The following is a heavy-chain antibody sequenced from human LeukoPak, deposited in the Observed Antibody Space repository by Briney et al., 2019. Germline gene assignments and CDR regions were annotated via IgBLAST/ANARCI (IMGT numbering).Heavy chain of an antibody. V-gene: IGHV3-21*01. Sequence: GSLRLSCATSGFTFSSYSMNWVRQAPGKGLEWVSCISSSSSYIYYTDSVKGRFTISRDNAKNSLTLQMNSLRAEDTAVYYCARDLKYYDSSGFDYWGQGTLVTVSS. J-gene: IGHJ4*02. D-gene: IGHD3-22*01. CDR3: ARDLKYYDSSGFDY. CDR1: GFTFSSYS. CDR2: ISSSSSYI.